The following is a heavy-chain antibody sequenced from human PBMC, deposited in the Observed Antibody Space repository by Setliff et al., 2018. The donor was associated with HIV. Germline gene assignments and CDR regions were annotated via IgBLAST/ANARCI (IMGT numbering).Heavy chain of an antibody. Sequence: SETLSLTCAVSGGSGGYFSSSGHYWVWIRQPPGKGLEWIGSIYYDGKTYYSPSLKSRVAISADTSKNQFSLKLSSVTAADTAVYYCARQEGYCSSTSCYEARFDPWGQGILVTVSS. V-gene: IGHV4-39*01. CDR1: GGSGGYFSSSGHY. J-gene: IGHJ5*02. D-gene: IGHD2-2*01. CDR2: IYYDGKT. CDR3: ARQEGYCSSTSCYEARFDP.